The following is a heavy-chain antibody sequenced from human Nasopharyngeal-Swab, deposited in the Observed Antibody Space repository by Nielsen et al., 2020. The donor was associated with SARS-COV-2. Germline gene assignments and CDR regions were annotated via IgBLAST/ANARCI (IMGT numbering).Heavy chain of an antibody. Sequence: WIRQPPGKGLEWIGNIYYSGSTNYNPSLKSRVTISVDTSKNQFSLKLSSVTAADTAVYYCAREGPAIWFGEYETSKSGMDVWGQGTTVTVSS. CDR3: AREGPAIWFGEYETSKSGMDV. V-gene: IGHV4-59*01. CDR2: IYYSGST. D-gene: IGHD3-10*01. J-gene: IGHJ6*02.